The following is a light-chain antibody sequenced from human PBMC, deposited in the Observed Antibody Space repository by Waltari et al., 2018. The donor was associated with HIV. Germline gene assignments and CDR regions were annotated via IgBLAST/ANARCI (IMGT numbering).Light chain of an antibody. J-gene: IGKJ1*01. CDR3: QQYFSNPRT. CDR2: WAS. Sequence: IVMTQSPDSLVVSLGERATINCKSSQYVLHSSNRNNYLAWSQQNPGQHPTLLIYWASSRGSGVPDRFSGSGSGTDCTLTISSLQAEDVAVYYCQQYFSNPRTFGQGTKVEIK. CDR1: QYVLHSSNRNNY. V-gene: IGKV4-1*01.